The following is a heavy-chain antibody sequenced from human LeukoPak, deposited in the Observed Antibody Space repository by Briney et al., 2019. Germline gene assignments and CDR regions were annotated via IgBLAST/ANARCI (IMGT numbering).Heavy chain of an antibody. Sequence: SGPALVKPTQTLTLTCTFSGFSLSTSGMRVSWIRQPPGKALEWLARIDWDDDKYYSTSLKTRHTISKDTSKNQVVLTMTNMDPVDTATYYCARGAVAGINYGMDVWGQGTTVTVSS. CDR2: IDWDDDK. CDR1: GFSLSTSGMR. D-gene: IGHD6-19*01. V-gene: IGHV2-70*04. CDR3: ARGAVAGINYGMDV. J-gene: IGHJ6*02.